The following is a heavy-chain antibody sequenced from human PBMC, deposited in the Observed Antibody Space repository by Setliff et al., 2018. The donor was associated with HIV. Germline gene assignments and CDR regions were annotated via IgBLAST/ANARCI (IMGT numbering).Heavy chain of an antibody. CDR3: ARGGEIALAAHRRWLDS. V-gene: IGHV1-2*02. D-gene: IGHD6-19*01. CDR2: INPNSGAT. Sequence: ASVKVSCKASGYTLTSYGINWVRQAPGQGLEWMGWINPNSGATNYAQKFEDKVTMTRDTSLSTGYMNLSRLRSDDTAVYYCARGGEIALAAHRRWLDSWGQGTLVTVSS. CDR1: GYTLTSYG. J-gene: IGHJ5*01.